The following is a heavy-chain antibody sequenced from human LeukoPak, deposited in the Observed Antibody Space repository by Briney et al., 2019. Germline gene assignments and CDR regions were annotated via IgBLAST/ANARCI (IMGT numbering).Heavy chain of an antibody. CDR3: ARHRVGATYVDY. D-gene: IGHD1-26*01. J-gene: IGHJ4*02. CDR2: IYTSGST. Sequence: TXXVSGXSISSYYWSWIRQPPGKGLEWIGYIYTSGSTNYNPSLKSRVTISVDTSKNQFSLKLSSVTAADTAVYYCARHRVGATYVDYWGQGTLVTVSS. V-gene: IGHV4-4*09. CDR1: GXSISSYY.